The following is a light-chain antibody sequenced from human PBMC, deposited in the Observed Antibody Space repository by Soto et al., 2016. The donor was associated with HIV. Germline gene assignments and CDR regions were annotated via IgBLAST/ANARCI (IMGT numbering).Light chain of an antibody. CDR3: QHFDNLPLA. CDR2: DAS. CDR1: LDITNR. J-gene: IGKJ4*01. V-gene: IGKV1-33*01. Sequence: IQMTQSPSSLSASVGDRVTITCQANLDITNRVNWYQQKLGKPPKLLIHDASNLETGIPSRFSGGGSGTHFTFTISSLQPEDIGTYYRQHFDNLPLAFGGGPRWR.